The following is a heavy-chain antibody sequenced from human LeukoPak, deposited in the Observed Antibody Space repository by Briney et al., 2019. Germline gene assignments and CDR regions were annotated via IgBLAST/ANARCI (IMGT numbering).Heavy chain of an antibody. J-gene: IGHJ4*02. D-gene: IGHD1-1*01. Sequence: GGSLRLSCAASGFTFSDYYMSWIRQAPGKGLEWVSYISSSGSIIYYADSMKGRLTISRDNAKNSLYLQMNSLRAEDTAVYYCAKTGNPATGDYWGQGTLVTVSS. CDR3: AKTGNPATGDY. V-gene: IGHV3-11*01. CDR2: ISSSGSII. CDR1: GFTFSDYY.